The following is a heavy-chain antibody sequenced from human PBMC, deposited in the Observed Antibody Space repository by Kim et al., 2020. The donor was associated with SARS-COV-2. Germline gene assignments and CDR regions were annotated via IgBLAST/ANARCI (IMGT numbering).Heavy chain of an antibody. CDR3: AITYDSSGYGESGPFDY. Sequence: GGSLRLSCAASGFTFSSYEMNWVRQAPGKGLEWVSYISSSGSTIYYADSVKGRFTISRDNAKNSLYLQMNSLRAEDTAVYYCAITYDSSGYGESGPFDYWGQGTLVTVSS. CDR2: ISSSGSTI. CDR1: GFTFSSYE. J-gene: IGHJ4*02. D-gene: IGHD3-22*01. V-gene: IGHV3-48*03.